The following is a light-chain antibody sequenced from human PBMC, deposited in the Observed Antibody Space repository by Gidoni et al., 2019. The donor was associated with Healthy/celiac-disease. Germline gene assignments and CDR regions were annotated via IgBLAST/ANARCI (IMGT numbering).Light chain of an antibody. J-gene: IGLJ1*01. V-gene: IGLV3-1*01. CDR2: QDS. Sequence: SYELTQPPSVSVSPGQTASITCSGDKLGDKYACWYQQKPGQSPVLVIYQDSKRPSGIPERFSGSNSGNTATLTISGTQAMDEADYYCQAWDSSTAKGVFGTGTKVTV. CDR3: QAWDSSTAKGV. CDR1: KLGDKY.